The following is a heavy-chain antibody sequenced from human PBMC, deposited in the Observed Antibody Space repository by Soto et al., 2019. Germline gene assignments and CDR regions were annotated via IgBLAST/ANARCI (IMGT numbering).Heavy chain of an antibody. CDR2: IYYRSKWFH. CDR1: GDSVSSNGAC. CDR3: ARVHCSAGICLDGLDF. Sequence: PSQTLSLTCVISGDSVSSNGACWNWIRQSPSRGLQWLGRIYYRSKWFHDYAASVESRMAINPDTSRNQFSLQLNYVTPEDTAVYYCARVHCSAGICLDGLDFWGQGTTVTVSS. D-gene: IGHD2-15*01. V-gene: IGHV6-1*01. J-gene: IGHJ6*02.